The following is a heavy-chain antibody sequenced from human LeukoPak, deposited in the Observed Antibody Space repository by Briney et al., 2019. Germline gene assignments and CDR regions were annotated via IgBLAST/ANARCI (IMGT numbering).Heavy chain of an antibody. D-gene: IGHD6-13*01. V-gene: IGHV1-69*13. CDR3: ARDPGSIAAALDY. Sequence: SVKVSCKASGGTFSSYAISWVRQAPGQGLEWMGGIIPIFGTANYAQKFQGRVTITADESTSTAYMELRSLRSDDTAVYYCARDPGSIAAALDYWGQGTLVTVSS. CDR2: IIPIFGTA. CDR1: GGTFSSYA. J-gene: IGHJ4*02.